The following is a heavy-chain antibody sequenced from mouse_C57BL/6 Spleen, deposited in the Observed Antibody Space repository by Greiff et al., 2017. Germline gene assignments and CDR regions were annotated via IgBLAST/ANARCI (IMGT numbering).Heavy chain of an antibody. CDR2: ISDGGSYT. Sequence: EVMLVESGGGLVKPGGSLKLSCAASGFTFSSYAMSWVRQTPEKRLEWVATISDGGSYTYYPDNVKGRFTISRYNAKNNLYLQMSHLKSEETAMYYCARDGSSYEYYFDYWGQGTTLTVSS. J-gene: IGHJ2*01. V-gene: IGHV5-4*01. CDR1: GFTFSSYA. CDR3: ARDGSSYEYYFDY. D-gene: IGHD1-1*01.